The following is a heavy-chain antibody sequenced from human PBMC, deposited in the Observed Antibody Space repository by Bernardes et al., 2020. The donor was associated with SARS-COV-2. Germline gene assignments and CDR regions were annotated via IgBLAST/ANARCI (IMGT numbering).Heavy chain of an antibody. CDR2: IYSAGTT. J-gene: IGHJ4*02. CDR3: ARATTPSTIWDL. D-gene: IGHD3-3*01. Sequence: GGSLRLSCAASGFTLSSNYMSWARRAPGKGLEYLSAIYSAGTTYYADSVRGRFTISRDNSKNTVYLQMNSLRAEDTAMYYCARATTPSTIWDLWGQGTLVTVSS. V-gene: IGHV3-53*01. CDR1: GFTLSSNY.